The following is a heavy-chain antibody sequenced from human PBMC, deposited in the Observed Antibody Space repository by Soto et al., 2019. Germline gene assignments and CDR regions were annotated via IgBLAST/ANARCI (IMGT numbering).Heavy chain of an antibody. D-gene: IGHD4-17*01. V-gene: IGHV3-49*03. Sequence: PGGSLRLSCTASGFTFGDYAMSWFRQAPGKGLEWVGFIRSKAYGGTTEYAASVKGRFTISRDDSKSIAYLQMNSLKTEDTAVYYCTRADFFLAPTTVADPDYWGQGTLVTVSS. J-gene: IGHJ4*02. CDR1: GFTFGDYA. CDR2: IRSKAYGGTT. CDR3: TRADFFLAPTTVADPDY.